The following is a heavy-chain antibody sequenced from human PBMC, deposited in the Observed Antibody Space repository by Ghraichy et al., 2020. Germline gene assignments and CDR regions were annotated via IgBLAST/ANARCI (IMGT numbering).Heavy chain of an antibody. Sequence: SETLSLTCTVSGASISSGNYCYTWIRQPARKGLEWIGRICSSGTTKYNPSLQSRVTISLDTSKNQFSLKLNSVTAADTAVYYCARDPYWGQGTLVTVSS. J-gene: IGHJ4*02. CDR1: GASISSGNYC. CDR2: ICSSGTT. CDR3: ARDPY. V-gene: IGHV4-61*02.